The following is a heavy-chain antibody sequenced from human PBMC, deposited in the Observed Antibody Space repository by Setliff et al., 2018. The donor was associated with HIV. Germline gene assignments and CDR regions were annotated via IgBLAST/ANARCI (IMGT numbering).Heavy chain of an antibody. D-gene: IGHD6-6*01. CDR2: INHSGST. Sequence: KPSETLSLTCTVSGDSITSGHFYWSWIRQPPGKGLEWIGEINHSGSTNYNPSLKSRVTISVDTSKNQFSLKLSSVTAADTAVYYCARGGRSLAAQTWFDPWGQGTLVTVSS. CDR1: GDSITSGHFY. V-gene: IGHV4-34*01. J-gene: IGHJ5*02. CDR3: ARGGRSLAAQTWFDP.